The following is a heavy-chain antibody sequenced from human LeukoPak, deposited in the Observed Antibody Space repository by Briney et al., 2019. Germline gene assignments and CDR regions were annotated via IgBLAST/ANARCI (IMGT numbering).Heavy chain of an antibody. CDR2: IYYSGST. D-gene: IGHD3-16*01. CDR1: GGSISSSSHY. CDR3: ARDRKGGFDY. J-gene: IGHJ4*02. V-gene: IGHV4-39*07. Sequence: SETLSLTCTVSGGSISSSSHYWGWIRQPPGKGLEWIGSIYYSGSTYYNPSPKSRVTISVDTSKNQFSLKLSSVTAADTAVYYCARDRKGGFDYWGQGTLVTVSS.